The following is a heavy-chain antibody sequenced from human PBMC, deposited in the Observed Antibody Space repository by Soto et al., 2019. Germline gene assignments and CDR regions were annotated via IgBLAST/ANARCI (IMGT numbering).Heavy chain of an antibody. CDR1: GGSISSSTYY. CDR2: IYYSGST. V-gene: IGHV4-39*01. D-gene: IGHD6-19*01. CDR3: ARQGVSGYFDY. Sequence: QLQLQESGPGLVKPSETLSPTCTVSGGSISSSTYYWGWIRPPPRKGLEWIGSIYYSGSTYYNPSLKSRITISVDTYKNQFSLKLSTVTAADTDVFYCARQGVSGYFDYWGQGTLVTVSS. J-gene: IGHJ4*02.